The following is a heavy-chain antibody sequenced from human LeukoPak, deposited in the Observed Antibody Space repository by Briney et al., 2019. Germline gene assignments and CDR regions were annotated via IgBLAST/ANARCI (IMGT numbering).Heavy chain of an antibody. D-gene: IGHD3-22*01. J-gene: IGHJ6*03. CDR2: IYYSGST. CDR3: ARSARTYYYDSRGYPDYYYYYYMDV. Sequence: SETLSLTCTVSGGSISSYYWSWIRQPAGKGLEWSGYIYYSGSTNYNPSLKSRVTMSVDTSKNQFSLKLSSVTAADTAVYYCARSARTYYYDSRGYPDYYYYYYMDVWGKGTTVTISS. CDR1: GGSISSYY. V-gene: IGHV4-59*12.